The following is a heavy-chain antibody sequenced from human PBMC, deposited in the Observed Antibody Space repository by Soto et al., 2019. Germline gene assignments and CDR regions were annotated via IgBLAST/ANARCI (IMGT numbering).Heavy chain of an antibody. CDR2: ITDSGGDA. V-gene: IGHV3-23*01. J-gene: IGHJ4*02. CDR1: GITFGSRA. CDR3: AHEIAAGTDY. D-gene: IGHD6-25*01. Sequence: GGSLRLSCVASGITFGSRAMSWVRQAPGEGLEWVSTITDSGGDAKYADSVRGRFAISRDNSKKTLYLQMTNMDPVDTATYYCAHEIAAGTDYWGQGTLVTVSS.